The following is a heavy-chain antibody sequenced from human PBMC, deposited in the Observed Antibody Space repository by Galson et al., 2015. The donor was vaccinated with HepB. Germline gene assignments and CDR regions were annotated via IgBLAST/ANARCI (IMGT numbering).Heavy chain of an antibody. Sequence: SLRLSCAVSGFTFTNYGMSWVRQAPGKGLEWVSSINYSGGSTYYAESVEGRFTISRDDSKNTLYLQMNSLTVDDTAVYYCAKDPSSWQFDYWGQGTLVTVSS. CDR1: GFTFTNYG. CDR3: AKDPSSWQFDY. J-gene: IGHJ4*02. V-gene: IGHV3-23*01. D-gene: IGHD6-13*01. CDR2: INYSGGST.